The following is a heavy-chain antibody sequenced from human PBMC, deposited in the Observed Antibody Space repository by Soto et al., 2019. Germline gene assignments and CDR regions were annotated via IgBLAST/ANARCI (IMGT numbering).Heavy chain of an antibody. J-gene: IGHJ6*02. V-gene: IGHV1-3*01. Sequence: ASVTVSCKASGYTFTSYAMHWVRQAPGPRLEWMGWINAGNGNTKYSQKFQGRVTITRDTSASTAYMELSCLRSEDTAVYYCARGSGDCSNYYYGMDVWGQGTTVTVSS. CDR1: GYTFTSYA. CDR3: ARGSGDCSNYYYGMDV. D-gene: IGHD2-21*02. CDR2: INAGNGNT.